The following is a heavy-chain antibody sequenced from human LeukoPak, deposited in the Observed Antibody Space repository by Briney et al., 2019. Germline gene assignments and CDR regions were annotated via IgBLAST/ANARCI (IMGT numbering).Heavy chain of an antibody. CDR3: ARHGGVVRGEGSDAFDI. V-gene: IGHV4-34*01. J-gene: IGHJ3*02. CDR1: GGSLGGSY. Sequence: PEILSLTCALYGGSLGGSYWRWVRPPPEEGLGWVGEINHSGSTNYNPSLKSRVTVSVDTSKNQFSLKLSSVTAADTAVYYCARHGGVVRGEGSDAFDIWGQGTMVTVSS. CDR2: INHSGST. D-gene: IGHD3-10*01.